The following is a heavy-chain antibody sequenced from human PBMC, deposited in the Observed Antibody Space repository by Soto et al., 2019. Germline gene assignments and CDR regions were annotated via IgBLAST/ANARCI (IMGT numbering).Heavy chain of an antibody. CDR3: ATSGTATNFDY. D-gene: IGHD2-15*01. V-gene: IGHV1-69*13. Sequence: VASVKVSCKASGGTFSSSAISWVRQAPGQGLEWMGNIIPIFGTTKDAQKFQGRVTITADESTSTAYMELSSLSSEDTAVYYCATSGTATNFDYWGQGTLVTVSS. J-gene: IGHJ4*02. CDR2: IIPIFGTT. CDR1: GGTFSSSA.